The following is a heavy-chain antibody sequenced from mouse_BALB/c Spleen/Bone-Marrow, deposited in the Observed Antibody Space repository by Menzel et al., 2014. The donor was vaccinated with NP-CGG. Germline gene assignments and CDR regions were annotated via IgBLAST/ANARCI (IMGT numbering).Heavy chain of an antibody. D-gene: IGHD2-14*01. J-gene: IGHJ3*01. CDR3: ARSRYDVGWFAY. CDR2: IISGSNTI. Sequence: EVQVVEFGGDLVQPGGSRKLSCAASGFTFSAFGMHWVRQAPERGLEWVAYIISGSNTIYYSDKVKGRFTISRDNPKNTLFLQMTSLRSEDTAMYYCARSRYDVGWFAYWGQGTLVTVSA. V-gene: IGHV5-17*02. CDR1: GFTFSAFG.